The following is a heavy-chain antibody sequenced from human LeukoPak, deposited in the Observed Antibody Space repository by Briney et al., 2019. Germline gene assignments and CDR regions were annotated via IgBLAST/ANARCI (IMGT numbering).Heavy chain of an antibody. J-gene: IGHJ5*02. CDR2: IRYDGNNK. D-gene: IGHD3-3*02. CDR1: GFNFSSYG. CDR3: AKGPLARGFDP. V-gene: IGHV3-30*02. Sequence: GGSLRLSCAASGFNFSSYGMHWVRQAPGKGLEWVAFIRYDGNNKYYADSVKGRFTISRDNSKNTLYVQMNSLRAEDTALYYCAKGPLARGFDPWGQGTLVTVSS.